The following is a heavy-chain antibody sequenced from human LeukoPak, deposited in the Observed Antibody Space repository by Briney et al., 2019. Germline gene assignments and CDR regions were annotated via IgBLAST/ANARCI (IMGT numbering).Heavy chain of an antibody. CDR2: ISYNGSNK. V-gene: IGHV3-30*02. Sequence: GGSLRLSCAASGFTFSGYDMHWVRQAPGEGLEWVAFISYNGSNKYYAHPVKGRITISRDNSENTLYLHVNSLRPDDTAVYYGAKGSGCEAHYYYYYMDVWGKGTTVTISS. CDR3: AKGSGCEAHYYYYYMDV. J-gene: IGHJ6*03. D-gene: IGHD5-12*01. CDR1: GFTFSGYD.